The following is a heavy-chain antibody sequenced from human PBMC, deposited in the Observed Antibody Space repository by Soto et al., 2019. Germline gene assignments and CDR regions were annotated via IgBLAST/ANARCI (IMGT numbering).Heavy chain of an antibody. V-gene: IGHV3-30*18. CDR2: ISYDGSNK. J-gene: IGHJ6*02. CDR3: AKDSGDYAVYYYYGMDV. CDR1: GFTFSSYG. D-gene: IGHD4-17*01. Sequence: QSGGSLRLSCAASGFTFSSYGMHWVRQAPGKGLEWVAVISYDGSNKYYADSVKGRFTISRDNSKNTLYLQMNSLRAEDTAVYYCAKDSGDYAVYYYYGMDVWGQGTTVTVSS.